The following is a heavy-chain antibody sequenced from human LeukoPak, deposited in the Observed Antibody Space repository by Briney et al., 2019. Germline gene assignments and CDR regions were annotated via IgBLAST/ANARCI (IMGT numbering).Heavy chain of an antibody. CDR2: IRYDGSNK. V-gene: IGHV3-30*02. CDR1: GFTFSSYG. Sequence: GGSLRLSCAASGFTFSSYGMHWVRQAPGKGLEWVAFIRYDGSNKYYADSVKGRFTISRDNSKNTLYLQMNSLRAEDTAVYYCAKEEYGSSWYGEFDPWGQGTLVTVSS. J-gene: IGHJ5*02. CDR3: AKEEYGSSWYGEFDP. D-gene: IGHD6-13*01.